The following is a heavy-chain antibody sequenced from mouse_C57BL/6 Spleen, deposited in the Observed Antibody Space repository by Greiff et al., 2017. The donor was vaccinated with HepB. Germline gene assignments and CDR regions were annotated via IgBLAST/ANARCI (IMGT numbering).Heavy chain of an antibody. CDR3: ARGGVYDYDEGDYYAMDY. J-gene: IGHJ4*01. Sequence: QVQLQQPGTELVKPGASVKLSCKASGYTFTSYWMHWVKQRPGQGLEWIGNINPSNGGTNYNEKFKSKATLTVDKSSSTGYMQLSSLTSEDSAVYYCARGGVYDYDEGDYYAMDYWGQGTSVTVSS. D-gene: IGHD2-4*01. CDR1: GYTFTSYW. V-gene: IGHV1-53*01. CDR2: INPSNGGT.